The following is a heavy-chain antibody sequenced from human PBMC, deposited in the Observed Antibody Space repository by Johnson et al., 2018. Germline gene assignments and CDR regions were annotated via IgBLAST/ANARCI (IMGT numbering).Heavy chain of an antibody. D-gene: IGHD2-15*01. CDR1: GGTFSSYA. Sequence: QVQLVQSGAEVKKPGSSVKVSCKASGGTFSSYAISWVRQATGHGLEWMGWMNPNSGNTGYAQKFQGRVTMTRNTSISTAYMELSSLRSEDTAVYYCAKVGGGSRDWGQGTLVTVSS. J-gene: IGHJ1*01. CDR2: MNPNSGNT. CDR3: AKVGGGSRD. V-gene: IGHV1-8*02.